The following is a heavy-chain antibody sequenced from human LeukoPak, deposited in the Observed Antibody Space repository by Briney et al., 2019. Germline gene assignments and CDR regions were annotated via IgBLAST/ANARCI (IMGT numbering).Heavy chain of an antibody. CDR3: VRRTNTGTTDS. V-gene: IGHV4-39*01. CDR1: GGAISSSSYS. CDR2: IYYSGST. J-gene: IGHJ4*02. D-gene: IGHD1-1*01. Sequence: SETLSLTCTVSGGAISSSSYSWGWIRQSPGKGLEWIGSIYYSGSTYYNPSLRSRVTISVDTSKNQFSLKLTSVTAADTAVYYCVRRTNTGTTDSWGQGTLVTVSS.